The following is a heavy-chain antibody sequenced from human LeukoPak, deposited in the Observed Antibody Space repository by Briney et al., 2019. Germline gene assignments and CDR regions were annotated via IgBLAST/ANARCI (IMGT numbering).Heavy chain of an antibody. J-gene: IGHJ5*02. CDR1: GGSFSGYY. D-gene: IGHD3-10*01. CDR3: ARRWGTMVRGVKDYTFDP. V-gene: IGHV4-34*01. CDR2: INHSGST. Sequence: PSEILSLTCAVYGGSFSGYYWSWIRQPPGKGLEWIGEINHSGSTNYNPSLKSRVTISVDTSKNQFSLKLSSVTAADTAVYYCARRWGTMVRGVKDYTFDPRGQGTLVTVSS.